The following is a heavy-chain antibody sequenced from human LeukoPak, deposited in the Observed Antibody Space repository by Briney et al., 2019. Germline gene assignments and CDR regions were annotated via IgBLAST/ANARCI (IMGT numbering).Heavy chain of an antibody. CDR1: GFTFSKSW. Sequence: GGSLRLSCTASGFTFSKSWMSWVRQAPGKGLEWVADIKGDGSVKHYVDSVKDRFTISRDNAKNSLYLQMNSLRVEDTAVYYCATYTNWVAGDVWGQGTMVTVSS. V-gene: IGHV3-7*01. CDR3: ATYTNWVAGDV. CDR2: IKGDGSVK. D-gene: IGHD7-27*01. J-gene: IGHJ3*01.